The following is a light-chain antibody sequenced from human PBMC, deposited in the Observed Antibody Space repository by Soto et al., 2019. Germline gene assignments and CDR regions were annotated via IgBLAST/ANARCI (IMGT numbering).Light chain of an antibody. CDR2: GTS. CDR1: HSVSSN. Sequence: EIVMTQSPATLSVSPGERATLSCRASHSVSSNLAWYQQKPGQAPRLLIYGTSTRATGIPVRFSGSGSGREVTVTISRLQSEDSAVYYCQQYNDWPLTFGGGTKVEIK. CDR3: QQYNDWPLT. V-gene: IGKV3-15*01. J-gene: IGKJ4*01.